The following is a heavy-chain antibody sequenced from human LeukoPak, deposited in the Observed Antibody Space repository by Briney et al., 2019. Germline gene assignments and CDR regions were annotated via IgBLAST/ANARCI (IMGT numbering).Heavy chain of an antibody. V-gene: IGHV1-8*02. J-gene: IGHJ4*02. CDR1: GYTFTSYD. D-gene: IGHD2-15*01. CDR2: MNPNSGNT. Sequence: ASVKVSCKASGYTFTSYDINWVRQATGQGLEWMGWMNPNSGNTGYAQKFQGRVTMTTDTSTSTAYMELRSLRSDDTAVYYCARGSLVVVAATADYFDYWGQGTLVTVSS. CDR3: ARGSLVVVAATADYFDY.